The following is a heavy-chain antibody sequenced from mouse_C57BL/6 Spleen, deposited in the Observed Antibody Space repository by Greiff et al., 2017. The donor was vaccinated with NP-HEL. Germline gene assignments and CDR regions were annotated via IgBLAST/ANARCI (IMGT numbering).Heavy chain of an antibody. J-gene: IGHJ2*01. D-gene: IGHD4-1*01. CDR2: IYPGDGDT. Sequence: QVQLKESGPELVKPGASVKISCKASGYAFSSSWMNWVKQRPGKGLEWIGRIYPGDGDTNYNGKFKGKATLTADKSSSTAYMQLSSLTSEDSAVYFCAREGLPGTGEGYWGQGTTLTVSS. V-gene: IGHV1-82*01. CDR3: AREGLPGTGEGY. CDR1: GYAFSSSW.